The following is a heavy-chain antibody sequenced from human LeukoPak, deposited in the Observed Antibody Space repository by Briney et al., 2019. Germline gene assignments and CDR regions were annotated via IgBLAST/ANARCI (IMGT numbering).Heavy chain of an antibody. V-gene: IGHV3-69-1*01. CDR2: ITRSSAL. CDR1: GFTFSDYG. Sequence: GGSLRLSCAASGFTFSDYGMIWVRQAPGKGLEWVSYITRSSALHYADSVKGRFTISRDNVKNSLYLQMNSLTAEDTAMYYCARDVGYRSWFDPWGQGTLVTVSS. J-gene: IGHJ5*02. CDR3: ARDVGYRSWFDP. D-gene: IGHD5-18*01.